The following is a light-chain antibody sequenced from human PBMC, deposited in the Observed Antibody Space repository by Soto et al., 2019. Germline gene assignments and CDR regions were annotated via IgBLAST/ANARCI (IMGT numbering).Light chain of an antibody. Sequence: SVFSQSPCTLSLSPGERATLSCRASQSVSSNYLAWYQQKPGQAPRLLIYGASTRATGIPDRFSGSGSGTDFTLTISRLEPEDSAVYYCQQYGSSPTWTFGQGTKVDIK. CDR1: QSVSSNY. V-gene: IGKV3-20*01. CDR2: GAS. CDR3: QQYGSSPTWT. J-gene: IGKJ1*01.